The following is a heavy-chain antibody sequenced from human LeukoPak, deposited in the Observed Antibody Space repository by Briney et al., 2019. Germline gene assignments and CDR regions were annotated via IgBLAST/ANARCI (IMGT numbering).Heavy chain of an antibody. D-gene: IGHD4-17*01. J-gene: IGHJ4*02. CDR3: AREGELNTVTPIFDN. CDR1: GYTFTNHA. Sequence: ASVKVSCKGSGYTFTNHAISWVRQAPGQGLEWMGWTSVYKGNTNYAQKFQGRVTMTTDTSTSTTYMEVRSLRSDDTAMYYCAREGELNTVTPIFDNWGQGTLVIVSS. CDR2: TSVYKGNT. V-gene: IGHV1-18*01.